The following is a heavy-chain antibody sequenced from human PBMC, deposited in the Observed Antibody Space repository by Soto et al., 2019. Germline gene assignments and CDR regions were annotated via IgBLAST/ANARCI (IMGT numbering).Heavy chain of an antibody. V-gene: IGHV4-39*01. CDR1: GGSISSSSYY. D-gene: IGHD3-16*01. CDR2: IYYSGST. CDR3: ARYRPDYGKGLAV. Sequence: SETLSLTCTVSGGSISSSSYYWGWIRQPPGKGLEWIGSIYYSGSTYYNPSLKSRVTISVDTSKNQFSLKLSSVTDTDTAVYYCARYRPDYGKGLAVSGQGTTGIVS. J-gene: IGHJ6*02.